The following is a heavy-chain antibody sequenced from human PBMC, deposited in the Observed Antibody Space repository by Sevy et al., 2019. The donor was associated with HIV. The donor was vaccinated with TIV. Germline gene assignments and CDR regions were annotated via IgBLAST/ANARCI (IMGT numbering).Heavy chain of an antibody. Sequence: GGSLRLSCAASGFTFSSYWMTWVRQAPGKGLEWVANINRDGSTKNYVDSVKGRFTISRDNAKNSLYLEMNSLRAEDTAVYYCARDGRPSGWLFDYWGQGTLVTVSS. V-gene: IGHV3-7*01. CDR3: ARDGRPSGWLFDY. CDR1: GFTFSSYW. J-gene: IGHJ4*02. CDR2: INRDGSTK. D-gene: IGHD6-19*01.